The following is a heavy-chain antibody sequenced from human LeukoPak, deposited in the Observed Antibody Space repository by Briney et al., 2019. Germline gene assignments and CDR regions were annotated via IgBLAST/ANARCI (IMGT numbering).Heavy chain of an antibody. D-gene: IGHD6-19*01. CDR2: IYYSWST. Sequence: AETLSLTCAASGGSISSSSYNWGWIRQPPGKGLESIGSIYYSWSTYYNPSLKRRVTISVDTSKNQFSLKLSSVTAADTAVYYCGATSLKQWLQKANWGQGTLVTVSS. CDR1: GGSISSSSYN. V-gene: IGHV4-39*01. CDR3: GATSLKQWLQKAN. J-gene: IGHJ4*02.